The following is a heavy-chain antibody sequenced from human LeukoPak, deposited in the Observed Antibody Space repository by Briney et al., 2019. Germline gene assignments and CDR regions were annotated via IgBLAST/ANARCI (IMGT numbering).Heavy chain of an antibody. V-gene: IGHV4-59*12. CDR1: GGSSSSNY. D-gene: IGHD6-19*01. Sequence: SETLSLTCTVSGGSSSSNYWSWIRQPPGKGLEWIGYIYYSGSTNYNPSLKSRVTIPVDTSKNQFSLKLSSVTAADTAVYYCARDPSSGWYLKGWFDPRGQGTLVTVSS. CDR2: IYYSGST. J-gene: IGHJ5*02. CDR3: ARDPSSGWYLKGWFDP.